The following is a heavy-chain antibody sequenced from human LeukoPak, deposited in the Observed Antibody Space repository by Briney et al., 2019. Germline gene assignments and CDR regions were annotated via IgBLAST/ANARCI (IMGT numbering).Heavy chain of an antibody. Sequence: GGSLRLSCAASGFTFSSYSMNWVRQAPGKGLEWVSYISSSSSTIYYADSVKGRFTISRDNAKNSLYLQMNSLRAEDTAVYYCARDGRLGSSWYRGWFDPWGQGTLVAVSS. CDR2: ISSSSSTI. D-gene: IGHD6-13*01. J-gene: IGHJ5*02. CDR3: ARDGRLGSSWYRGWFDP. CDR1: GFTFSSYS. V-gene: IGHV3-48*01.